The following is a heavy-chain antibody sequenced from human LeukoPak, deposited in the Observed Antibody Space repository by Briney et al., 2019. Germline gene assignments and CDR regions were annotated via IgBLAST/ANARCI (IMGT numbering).Heavy chain of an antibody. Sequence: PGRSLTLSCAASGFTFSSYAMHWVRQAPGKGLEWVAVISYDGSNKYCADSVKGRFTISRDNSKNTLYLQMNSLRAEDTAVYYCARDRPHDFWSDPTAPGDYWGQGTLVTVSS. J-gene: IGHJ4*02. V-gene: IGHV3-30*01. CDR3: ARDRPHDFWSDPTAPGDY. CDR2: ISYDGSNK. CDR1: GFTFSSYA. D-gene: IGHD3-3*01.